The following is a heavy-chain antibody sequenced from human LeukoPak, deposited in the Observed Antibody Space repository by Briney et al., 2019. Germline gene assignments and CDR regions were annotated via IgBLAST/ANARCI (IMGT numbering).Heavy chain of an antibody. CDR1: GFTFSTYA. J-gene: IGHJ4*02. Sequence: GGSLRPSCAASGFTFSTYAMSWVRQAPGKGLEWVSAISGSGGSTYYADSVKGRFTISRDNSKNTLYLQMNSLRAEDTSIYFCAKALEQETVIALDSWGQGTLVTVSS. V-gene: IGHV3-23*01. CDR3: AKALEQETVIALDS. D-gene: IGHD6-13*01. CDR2: ISGSGGST.